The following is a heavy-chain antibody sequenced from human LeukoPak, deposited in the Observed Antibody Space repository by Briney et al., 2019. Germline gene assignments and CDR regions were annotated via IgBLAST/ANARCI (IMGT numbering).Heavy chain of an antibody. V-gene: IGHV3-23*01. CDR1: GFTFGTYA. D-gene: IGHD3-3*01. Sequence: AGGSLRLSCTASGFTFGTYAMNWVRQAPGKGLQWVALIIGNAATIPYADSVRGRFTISRDNSKNTLYLQMNSLRVEDTAVYYCVKDRTPDGYYSVDYWGQGILVTVSS. CDR2: IIGNAATI. J-gene: IGHJ4*02. CDR3: VKDRTPDGYYSVDY.